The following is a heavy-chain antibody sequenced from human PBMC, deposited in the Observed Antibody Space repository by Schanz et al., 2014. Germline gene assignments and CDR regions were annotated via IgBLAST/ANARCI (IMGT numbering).Heavy chain of an antibody. CDR3: ARDVYRSGRPFDF. V-gene: IGHV3-11*06. CDR1: GFSLTDYY. Sequence: QVHLVESGGGLVKPGGSLRLSCAASGFSLTDYYMSWIRQAPGMGPEWVSYISHNGIHTDYADSVKGRFTISRDSAENSVYLQMNSLRAEDTAVYYCARDVYRSGRPFDFWGQGTVVTVSS. J-gene: IGHJ4*02. CDR2: ISHNGIHT. D-gene: IGHD5-18*01.